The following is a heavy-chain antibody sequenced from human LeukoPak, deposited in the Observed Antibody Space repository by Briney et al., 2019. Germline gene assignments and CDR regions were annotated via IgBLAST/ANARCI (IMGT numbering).Heavy chain of an antibody. D-gene: IGHD3-22*01. CDR3: ARARVLVVVIDYFDY. CDR1: GFTFSDYY. CDR2: ISSSGSTI. Sequence: GGSLRLSCAASGFTFSDYYMSWIRQAPGKGLEWVSYISSSGSTIYYADSVKGRFTISRDNAKNSLYLQMNRLRAEDTAVYYCARARVLVVVIDYFDYWGQGTLVTVSS. J-gene: IGHJ4*02. V-gene: IGHV3-11*01.